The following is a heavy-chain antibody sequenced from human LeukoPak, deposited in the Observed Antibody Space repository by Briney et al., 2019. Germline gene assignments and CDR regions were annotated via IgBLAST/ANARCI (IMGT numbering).Heavy chain of an antibody. CDR1: GGSISSGGYY. CDR3: VRDKHYDSSGYYYYFDY. CDR2: IYYSGST. J-gene: IGHJ4*02. D-gene: IGHD3-22*01. V-gene: IGHV4-31*03. Sequence: PSETLSLTCTVSGGSISSGGYYWSWIRQHPGKGLKWIGYIYYSGSTYYNPSLKSRVTISVDTSKNQFSLKLSSVAAADTAVYYCVRDKHYDSSGYYYYFDYWGQGTLVTVSS.